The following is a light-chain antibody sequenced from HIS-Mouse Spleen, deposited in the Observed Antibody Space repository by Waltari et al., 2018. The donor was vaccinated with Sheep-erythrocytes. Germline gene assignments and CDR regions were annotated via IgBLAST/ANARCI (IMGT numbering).Light chain of an antibody. CDR1: SSNIGSNT. J-gene: IGLJ1*01. CDR2: SNN. CDR3: AAWDDSLNGYV. Sequence: QSVLTQPPSASGTPGQRVPISCSGSSSNIGSNTVNWYQPLPGTAPKLLIYSNNQRPSGVPDRFSGSKSGTSASLAISGLQSEDEADYYCAAWDDSLNGYVFGTGTKVTVL. V-gene: IGLV1-44*01.